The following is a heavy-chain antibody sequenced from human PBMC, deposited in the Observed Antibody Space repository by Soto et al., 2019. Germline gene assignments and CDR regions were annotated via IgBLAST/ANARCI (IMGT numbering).Heavy chain of an antibody. Sequence: GGSLRLSCVASGFTFSTYAMNWVRQAPGKGLEWVSALTPSGDSTYYADSVKGRFTISRDNSMSALYLQMNSLRAEDTAVYYCAHPRGYGVFDAYDIWGQGTMVTVSS. V-gene: IGHV3-23*01. CDR1: GFTFSTYA. CDR2: LTPSGDST. CDR3: AHPRGYGVFDAYDI. D-gene: IGHD4-17*01. J-gene: IGHJ3*02.